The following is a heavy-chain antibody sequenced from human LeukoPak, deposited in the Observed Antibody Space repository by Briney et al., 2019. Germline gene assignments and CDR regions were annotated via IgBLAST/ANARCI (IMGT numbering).Heavy chain of an antibody. V-gene: IGHV3-30*04. CDR2: ISYDGSNK. D-gene: IGHD3-9*01. CDR1: GFTFSSYA. Sequence: GGSLRLSCAASGFTFSSYAMSWVRQAPGKGLEWVAVISYDGSNKYYADSVKGRFTISRDNSKNTLYLQMNSLRAEDTAVYYCARGGTYYDILTGRQAFDIWGQGTMVTVSS. CDR3: ARGGTYYDILTGRQAFDI. J-gene: IGHJ3*02.